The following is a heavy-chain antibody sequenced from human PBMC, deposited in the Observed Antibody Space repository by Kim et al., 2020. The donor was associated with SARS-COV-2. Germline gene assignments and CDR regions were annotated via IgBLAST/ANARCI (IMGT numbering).Heavy chain of an antibody. J-gene: IGHJ4*02. V-gene: IGHV4-39*01. Sequence: SETLSLTCTVSGGSISSSSYYWGWIRQPPGKGLEWIGSIYYSGSTYYNPSLKSRVTISVDTSKNQFSLKLSSVTAADTAVYYCARLSEGGVVVAAMGYWGQGTLVTVSS. D-gene: IGHD2-15*01. CDR1: GGSISSSSYY. CDR2: IYYSGST. CDR3: ARLSEGGVVVAAMGY.